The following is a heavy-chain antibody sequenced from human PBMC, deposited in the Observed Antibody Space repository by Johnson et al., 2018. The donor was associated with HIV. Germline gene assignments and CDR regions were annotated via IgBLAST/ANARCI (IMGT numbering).Heavy chain of an antibody. CDR1: GFTFDDYA. J-gene: IGHJ3*02. D-gene: IGHD6-13*01. Sequence: VQLVESGGGLVQPGGSLRLSCAASGFTFDDYAMHWVRQAPGKGLEWVSGISWNSGSIGYADSVKGRFTISRDNSKNTLYLQMNSLRAEDTAVYYCARVEGGSSSNAYDIWGQGTMVTVSS. CDR3: ARVEGGSSSNAYDI. CDR2: ISWNSGSI. V-gene: IGHV3-9*01.